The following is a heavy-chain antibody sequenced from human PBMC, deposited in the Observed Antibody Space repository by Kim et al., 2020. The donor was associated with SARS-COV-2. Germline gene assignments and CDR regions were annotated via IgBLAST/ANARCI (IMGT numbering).Heavy chain of an antibody. D-gene: IGHD3-16*01. V-gene: IGHV4-59*08. Sequence: SETLSLTCTVSGGSIRGYYWSWIRQPPGKGLEWIGCISYSGGTNYNPSLKSRVSILVDTSKNQFSLKLSSVTAADTAVYYCARHASLDVWGQGTTVTVSS. CDR2: ISYSGGT. CDR1: GGSIRGYY. J-gene: IGHJ6*02. CDR3: ARHASLDV.